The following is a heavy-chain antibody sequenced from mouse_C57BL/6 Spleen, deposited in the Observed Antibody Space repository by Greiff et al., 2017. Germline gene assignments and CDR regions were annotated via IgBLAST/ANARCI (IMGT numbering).Heavy chain of an antibody. J-gene: IGHJ4*01. Sequence: EVKLVESGEGLVKPGGSLKLSCAASGFTFSSYAMSWVRQTPEKRLEWVAYISSGGDYIYYADTVKGRFTISRDNARNTLYLQMSSLKSEDTAMYYCTRSIYDGYYDAMDYWGQGTSVTVSS. CDR3: TRSIYDGYYDAMDY. D-gene: IGHD2-3*01. CDR2: ISSGGDYI. CDR1: GFTFSSYA. V-gene: IGHV5-9-1*02.